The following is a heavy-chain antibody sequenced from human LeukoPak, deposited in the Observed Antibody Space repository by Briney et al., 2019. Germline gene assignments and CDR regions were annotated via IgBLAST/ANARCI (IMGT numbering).Heavy chain of an antibody. CDR2: IYYSGNN. D-gene: IGHD2-8*02. CDR3: ARGFRIEVVYAQSGTFDI. V-gene: IGHV4-39*01. J-gene: IGHJ3*02. CDR1: GDSISSNNY. Sequence: SETLSLTCNVSGDSISSNNYWGWIRQPPGKGLEWIGSIYYSGNNYYSASLKSRVIISVDTSNNQLSLKLNSVTAADTAVYYCARGFRIEVVYAQSGTFDIWGQGTMVTVSS.